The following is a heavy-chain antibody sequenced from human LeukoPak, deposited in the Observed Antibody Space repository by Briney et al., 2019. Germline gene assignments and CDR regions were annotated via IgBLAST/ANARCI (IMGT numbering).Heavy chain of an antibody. D-gene: IGHD3-16*01. J-gene: IGHJ6*02. Sequence: SETLSLTCAVYGGSFSGYYWSWIRQPPGKGLEWIGEINHSESTNYNPSLKSRVTISVDTSKNQFSLKLSSVTAADTAVYYCARGRYYDYVWGSLTGYYSMDVWGQGTTVTVSS. V-gene: IGHV4-34*01. CDR1: GGSFSGYY. CDR3: ARGRYYDYVWGSLTGYYSMDV. CDR2: INHSEST.